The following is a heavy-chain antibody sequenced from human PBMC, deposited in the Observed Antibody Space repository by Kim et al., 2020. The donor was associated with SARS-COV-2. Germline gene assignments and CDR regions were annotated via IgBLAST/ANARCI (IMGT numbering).Heavy chain of an antibody. D-gene: IGHD1-20*01. CDR3: AKETNNQYYFDY. CDR2: ISDSGAST. J-gene: IGHJ4*02. CDR1: GFPFHNHG. Sequence: GGSLSLSCAVSGFPFHNHGMNWVRQAPGKGLEWVSAISDSGASTAYADSAKGRFTISRDNSKNTLYLQMNSLRVEDTATYYCAKETNNQYYFDYWGRGTLVTVSS. V-gene: IGHV3-23*01.